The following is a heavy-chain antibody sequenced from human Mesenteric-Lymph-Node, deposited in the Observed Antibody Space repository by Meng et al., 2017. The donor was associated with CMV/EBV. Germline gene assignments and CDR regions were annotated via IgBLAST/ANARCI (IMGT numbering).Heavy chain of an antibody. V-gene: IGHV3-30*02. CDR3: AREGDNTGYYQVYFDN. CDR2: IRMDESDI. J-gene: IGHJ4*02. D-gene: IGHD3-9*01. Sequence: GESLKISCAASGFSFTEYGMHWVRQTPDKRLEWVAFIRMDESDIFYGASVKGRFTISRDDSKNTLYLQMNSLRPEDTAVYYCAREGDNTGYYQVYFDNWGQGTLVTVSS. CDR1: GFSFTEYG.